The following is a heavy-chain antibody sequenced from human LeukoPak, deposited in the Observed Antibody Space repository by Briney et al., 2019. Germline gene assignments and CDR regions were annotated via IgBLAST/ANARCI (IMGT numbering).Heavy chain of an antibody. CDR2: IYYSGST. D-gene: IGHD3-10*01. V-gene: IGHV4-59*12. CDR1: GGSISSYY. CDR3: AKNLWFGEEALDS. J-gene: IGHJ4*02. Sequence: SETLSLTCTVSGGSISSYYWSWIRQPPGKGLEWIGYIYYSGSTFYNAALESRATISADTSKTQFSLSLSAVTAADTAVYYCAKNLWFGEEALDSWGQGTLVTVSS.